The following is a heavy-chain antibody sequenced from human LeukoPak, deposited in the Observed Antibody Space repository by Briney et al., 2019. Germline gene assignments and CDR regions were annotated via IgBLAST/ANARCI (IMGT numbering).Heavy chain of an antibody. CDR2: IYTSGST. CDR3: ARVRNSGWRLDAFDI. V-gene: IGHV4-4*07. CDR1: GVSISSYY. J-gene: IGHJ3*02. D-gene: IGHD6-19*01. Sequence: SETLSLTCTVSGVSISSYYWSWIREPAGKGLERIGRIYTSGSTNYNPSLNSRVTMSVDTSKNQFSLKLSSVTAADTAVYYCARVRNSGWRLDAFDIWGQGTMVTVSS.